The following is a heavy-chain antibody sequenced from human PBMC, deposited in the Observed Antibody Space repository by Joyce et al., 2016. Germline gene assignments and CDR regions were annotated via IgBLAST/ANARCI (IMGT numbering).Heavy chain of an antibody. V-gene: IGHV3-74*01. CDR3: VRGGITVTRGLGD. CDR1: GFTFSDYW. J-gene: IGHJ4*02. CDR2: SNRDGSIT. D-gene: IGHD3-10*01. Sequence: VQLVESGGGLVQPGGSLRLSCAASGFTFSDYWMHWVRQVPGKGLVGVSRSNRDGSITTYADSVKGRFTISRDNAKNTLYLQMNSLRAEDTAVYYCVRGGITVTRGLGDWGQGTLVTVSS.